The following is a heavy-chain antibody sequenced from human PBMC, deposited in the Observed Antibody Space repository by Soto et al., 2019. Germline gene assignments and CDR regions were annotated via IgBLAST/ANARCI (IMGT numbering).Heavy chain of an antibody. CDR3: ASSYASGYRAFAY. CDR2: VNPIVSMS. D-gene: IGHD3-16*01. CDR1: GDTFNFYS. J-gene: IGHJ4*02. Sequence: QVQLVQSGAEVKRPGSSVKVSCKASGDTFNFYSINWVRQAPGVGLEWMGGVNPIVSMSNYAQKFQGRITITADQPTRTAYTEQRSLRSQATAIYYCASSYASGYRAFAYWGQAAPVTVSS. V-gene: IGHV1-69*02.